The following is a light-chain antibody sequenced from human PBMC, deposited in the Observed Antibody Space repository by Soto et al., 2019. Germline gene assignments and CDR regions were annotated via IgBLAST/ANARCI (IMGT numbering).Light chain of an antibody. Sequence: DIQMTQSPSTLSASVGDRVTITCRASQSISSWLAWYQQKPGKAPKLLIYDASSLESGVPSRFSGSGSGTEFTLTISILQPDDFATYYCQQYNSYSPTVGQGTKV. J-gene: IGKJ2*01. CDR2: DAS. CDR1: QSISSW. CDR3: QQYNSYSPT. V-gene: IGKV1-5*01.